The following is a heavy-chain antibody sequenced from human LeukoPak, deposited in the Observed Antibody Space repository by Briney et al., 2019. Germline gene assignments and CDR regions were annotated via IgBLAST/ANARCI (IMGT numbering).Heavy chain of an antibody. V-gene: IGHV2-70*01. CDR2: FDWDDDK. J-gene: IGHJ4*02. Sequence: SWIRQPPGKALEWLALFDWDDDKYYSTSLKTRLTISKDTSKNQVVLTMTNMDPVDTATYYCARIRGYYDILTGYFDYWGQGTLVTVSS. CDR3: ARIRGYYDILTGYFDY. D-gene: IGHD3-9*01.